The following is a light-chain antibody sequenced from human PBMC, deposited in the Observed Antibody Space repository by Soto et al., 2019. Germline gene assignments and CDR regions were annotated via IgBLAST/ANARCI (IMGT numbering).Light chain of an antibody. Sequence: DIQMTQSPSTLSASVGDRVTITCRASQSISSWLAWYQQKPGKAPKLLIYDASSLESGVPSRFSGSGSATEFTLTISSLQPDDFATYYCQHSYNTPRAFGQGTKIEI. CDR3: QHSYNTPRA. J-gene: IGKJ2*01. V-gene: IGKV1-5*01. CDR2: DAS. CDR1: QSISSW.